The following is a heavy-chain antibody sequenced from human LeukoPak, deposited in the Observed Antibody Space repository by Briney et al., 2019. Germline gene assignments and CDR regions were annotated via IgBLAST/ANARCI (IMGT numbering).Heavy chain of an antibody. D-gene: IGHD1-26*01. CDR1: GFTFSTFG. V-gene: IGHV3-23*01. CDR3: AKVVSGFHFDC. J-gene: IGHJ4*02. Sequence: GGSLRLSCAASGFTFSTFGMSWVRRAPGKGPEWVSGITGSGATTYYADSVKGRFTISRDNSQNTLHLQMNTLRAEDTAVYYCAKVVSGFHFDCWGQGTLVTVSS. CDR2: ITGSGATT.